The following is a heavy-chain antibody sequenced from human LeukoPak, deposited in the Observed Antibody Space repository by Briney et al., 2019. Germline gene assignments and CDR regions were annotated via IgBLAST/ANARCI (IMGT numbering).Heavy chain of an antibody. CDR1: GYSFTTYW. CDR2: IFRGDSDT. D-gene: IGHD2-8*01. J-gene: IGHJ4*02. Sequence: PGESLKISCQASGYSFTTYWIGWVRQMPGRGLEWLGIIFRGDSDTRYCASFEDDVTISANKTISTAYLLRSSLQASDAAVDYYGRRLYLRGGNFDYRGQGTLVTVSS. V-gene: IGHV5-51*01. CDR3: GRRLYLRGGNFDY.